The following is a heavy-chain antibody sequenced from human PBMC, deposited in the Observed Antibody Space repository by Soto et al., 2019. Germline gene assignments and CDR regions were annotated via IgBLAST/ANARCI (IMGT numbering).Heavy chain of an antibody. D-gene: IGHD6-6*01. CDR3: ARDRDSSSSGYYYYYMDV. CDR2: IYSGGST. J-gene: IGHJ6*03. V-gene: IGHV3-66*01. Sequence: GGSLRLSCAASGFTASSNYMSWVRQAPGKGLEWVSVIYSGGSTYYADSVKGRFTISRDNSKNTLYLQMNSLRAEDTAVYYCARDRDSSSSGYYYYYMDVWGKGTTVTVSS. CDR1: GFTASSNY.